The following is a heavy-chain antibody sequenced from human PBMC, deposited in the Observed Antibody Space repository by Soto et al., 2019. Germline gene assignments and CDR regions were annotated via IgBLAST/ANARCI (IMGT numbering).Heavy chain of an antibody. J-gene: IGHJ4*02. V-gene: IGHV6-1*01. Sequence: SQTLSRTCAISGDSVSSNSAAWNWIRPSPSRGLEWLGRTYYRSKWYNDYAVSVKSRITINPDTSNSQFSLQLNSLTPEDTAVYYCAREDNGAYFGSFDYWGQGTLVTVSS. CDR2: TYYRSKWYN. CDR1: GDSVSSNSAA. D-gene: IGHD4-17*01. CDR3: AREDNGAYFGSFDY.